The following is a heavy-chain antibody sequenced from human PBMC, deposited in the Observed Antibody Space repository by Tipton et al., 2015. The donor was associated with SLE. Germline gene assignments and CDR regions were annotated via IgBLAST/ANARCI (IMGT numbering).Heavy chain of an antibody. V-gene: IGHV4-34*01. J-gene: IGHJ3*02. CDR1: GGSISSYY. D-gene: IGHD4-23*01. CDR2: INHSGST. Sequence: TLSLTCTVSGGSISSYYWGWIRQPPGKGLEWIGEINHSGSTNYNPSLKSRVTISVDTSKNQFSLKLSSVTAADTAVYYCARYTVEDAFDSWGQGTMVTVSS. CDR3: ARYTVEDAFDS.